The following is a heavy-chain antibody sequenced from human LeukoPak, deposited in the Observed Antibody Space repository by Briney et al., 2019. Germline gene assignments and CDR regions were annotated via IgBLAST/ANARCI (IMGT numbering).Heavy chain of an antibody. V-gene: IGHV3-66*01. CDR2: IYSGGST. CDR3: ARGPSGYHNI. CDR1: EFTVGSNY. Sequence: PGGSLRLSCAASEFTVGSNYMSWVRQAPGKGLEWVSLIYSGGSTNYSDSVKGRFTISRDSSKNPLYLQMNSLRAEDTAVYYCARGPSGYHNIGGQGTLVTVSS. D-gene: IGHD5-12*01. J-gene: IGHJ4*02.